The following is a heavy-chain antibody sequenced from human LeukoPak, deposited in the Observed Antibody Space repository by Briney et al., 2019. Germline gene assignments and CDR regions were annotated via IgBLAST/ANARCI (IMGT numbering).Heavy chain of an antibody. J-gene: IGHJ4*02. V-gene: IGHV1-24*01. CDR3: ATAIVGATNNPFDY. D-gene: IGHD1-26*01. CDR2: FDPEDGET. Sequence: ASVKVSCTVSGYTLTELSMHWARQAPGKGLERMGGFDPEDGETIYAQKFQGRVTMTEDTSTDTAYMELSSLRSEDTAVYYCATAIVGATNNPFDYWGQGTLVTVSS. CDR1: GYTLTELS.